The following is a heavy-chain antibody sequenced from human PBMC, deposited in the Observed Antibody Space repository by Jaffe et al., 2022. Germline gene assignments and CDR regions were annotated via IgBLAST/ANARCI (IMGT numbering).Heavy chain of an antibody. CDR2: IYHSGST. CDR3: ARDKMYSSSWYDY. V-gene: IGHV4-38-2*02. J-gene: IGHJ4*02. CDR1: GYSISSGYY. Sequence: QVQLQESGPGLVKPSETLSLTCAVSGYSISSGYYWGWIRQPPGKGLEWIGSIYHSGSTYYNPSLKSRVTISVDTSKNQFSLKLSSVTAADTAVYYCARDKMYSSSWYDYWGQGTLVTVSS. D-gene: IGHD6-13*01.